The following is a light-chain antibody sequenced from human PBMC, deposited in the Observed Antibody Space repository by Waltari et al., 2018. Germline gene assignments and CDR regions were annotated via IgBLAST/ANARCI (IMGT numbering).Light chain of an antibody. V-gene: IGKV3D-20*01. CDR2: DVS. J-gene: IGKJ2*03. Sequence: TRSVVQGVCATRTCGCSASVSRSYLAWYQQKPGLAPRILIYDVSSRATGIPDRFSGSGSGTDFTLTISSREPDDFAVYYVQQYGSTPYS. CDR1: ASVSRSY. CDR3: QQYGSTPYS.